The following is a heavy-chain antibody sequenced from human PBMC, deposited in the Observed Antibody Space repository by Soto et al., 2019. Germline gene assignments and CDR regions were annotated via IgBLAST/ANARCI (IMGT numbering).Heavy chain of an antibody. J-gene: IGHJ5*02. CDR3: VQGRYPTMATPLDH. CDR2: ISWDSATV. Sequence: GGSLRLSCSASGFTFDDCAMHWVRQAPGKGPEWVSGISWDSATVGYAESVKGRFTITRDDAKNSLYLQMDSLRREDTALYYCVQGRYPTMATPLDHWGQGTLVTVSS. D-gene: IGHD3-9*01. V-gene: IGHV3-9*01. CDR1: GFTFDDCA.